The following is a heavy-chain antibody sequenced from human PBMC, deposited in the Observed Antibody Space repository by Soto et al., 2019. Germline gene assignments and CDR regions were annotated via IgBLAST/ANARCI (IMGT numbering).Heavy chain of an antibody. CDR3: LRWGYGSNSLES. Sequence: ASVKVSCKTSGYIFTGYFIHWVRQTPGQGLQWLGRIAPNSGDTKYGQTFQGRVTLTRDTSASTAYMELSGLRADGTALCYCLRWGYGSNSLESWGQGTLVTVSS. CDR1: GYIFTGYF. J-gene: IGHJ4*03. D-gene: IGHD4-17*01. CDR2: IAPNSGDT. V-gene: IGHV1-2*06.